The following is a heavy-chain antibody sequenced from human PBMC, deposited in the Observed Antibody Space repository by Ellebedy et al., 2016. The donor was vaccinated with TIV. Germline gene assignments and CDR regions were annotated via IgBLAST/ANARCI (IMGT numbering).Heavy chain of an antibody. J-gene: IGHJ3*02. Sequence: GESLKTSCTASGFNFSGHAMKWVRQAPGKGLEWVSSIGGSGYSTHYADSVKGRFTISRDNSRNTLYLQMNSLRGEDTAVYFCTKDVRYTTGWGGALDIWGQGAMVTVSS. V-gene: IGHV3-23*01. CDR3: TKDVRYTTGWGGALDI. CDR1: GFNFSGHA. D-gene: IGHD2-8*02. CDR2: IGGSGYST.